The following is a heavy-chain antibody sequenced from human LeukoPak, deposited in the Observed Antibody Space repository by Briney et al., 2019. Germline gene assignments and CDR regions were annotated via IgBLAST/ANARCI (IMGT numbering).Heavy chain of an antibody. CDR3: ARFCSGGSCYSRYYFDY. CDR1: GGTFSSYA. Sequence: SVKVSCKASGGTFSSYAISWVRQAPGQGLEWMGRIIPIFGTANYAQKFQGRVTITTDESTSTAYMELSSLRSEDTAVYYCARFCSGGSCYSRYYFDYWGQGTLVTVSS. J-gene: IGHJ4*02. CDR2: IIPIFGTA. V-gene: IGHV1-69*05. D-gene: IGHD2-15*01.